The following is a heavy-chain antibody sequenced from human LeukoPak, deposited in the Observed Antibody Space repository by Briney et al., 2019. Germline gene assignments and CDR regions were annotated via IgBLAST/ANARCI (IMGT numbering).Heavy chain of an antibody. CDR1: GYTFTGYY. CDR2: INPNSGGT. D-gene: IGHD2-15*01. Sequence: GASVKVSCKASGYTFTGYYMHWVRQAPGQGLEWMGWINPNSGGTNYAQKFQGRVTMTRDTSISTAYMELSRLRSDDTAVYYCARVRIGDQNWFDPWGQGTLVTVSS. CDR3: ARVRIGDQNWFDP. J-gene: IGHJ5*02. V-gene: IGHV1-2*02.